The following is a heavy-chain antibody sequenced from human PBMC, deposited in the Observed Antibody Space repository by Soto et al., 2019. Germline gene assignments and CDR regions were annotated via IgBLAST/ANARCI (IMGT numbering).Heavy chain of an antibody. V-gene: IGHV4-61*08. CDR1: GGSMSSEGYY. CDR3: ARVRRRIQLWFFDY. D-gene: IGHD5-18*01. J-gene: IGHJ4*02. CDR2: IYYSGST. Sequence: SETLSLTCTVSGGSMSSEGYYWSWIRQHPGKGLEWIGYIYYSGSTNYNPSLKSRVTISVDTSKNQFSLKLSSVTAADTAVYYCARVRRRIQLWFFDYWGQGTLVTVSS.